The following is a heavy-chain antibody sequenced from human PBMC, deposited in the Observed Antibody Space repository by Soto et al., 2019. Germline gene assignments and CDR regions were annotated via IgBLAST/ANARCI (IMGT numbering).Heavy chain of an antibody. J-gene: IGHJ6*02. CDR3: ARGLVVVAATPAYYYYGMDV. CDR1: GGTFSSYA. CDR2: IIPIFGTA. D-gene: IGHD2-15*01. Sequence: SVKVSCKASGGTFSSYAISWVRQAPGQGLEWMGGIIPIFGTANYAQKFQGRVTITADESTSTAYMELSSLRSEDTAVYYCARGLVVVAATPAYYYYGMDVWGQGTTVTVSS. V-gene: IGHV1-69*13.